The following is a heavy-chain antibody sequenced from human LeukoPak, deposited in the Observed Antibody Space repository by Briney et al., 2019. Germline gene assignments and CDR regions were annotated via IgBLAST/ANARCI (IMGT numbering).Heavy chain of an antibody. V-gene: IGHV3-30*18. CDR2: ISDDGSNK. CDR3: ANSPTYCSSTSCYINY. D-gene: IGHD2-2*02. CDR1: GFTFSSYG. Sequence: PGGSLRLCCAASGFTFSSYGMHWVRQASGKGLEWVAVISDDGSNKYYVDSVKGRFTISRDNSKNTLYLQMNSLRAEDTAVYYCANSPTYCSSTSCYINYWGQGTLVTVSS. J-gene: IGHJ4*02.